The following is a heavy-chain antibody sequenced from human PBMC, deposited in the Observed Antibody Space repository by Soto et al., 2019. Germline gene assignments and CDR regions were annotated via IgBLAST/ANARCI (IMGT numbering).Heavy chain of an antibody. Sequence: ASVKVSCKASGGTFSSYAISWVRQAPGQGLEWMGGIIPIFGTANYAQKFQGRVTITADESTSTAYMELSSLRSEDTAVYYCAAEVVVRDIDFSAFDIWGQGTMVTVSS. D-gene: IGHD3-22*01. CDR2: IIPIFGTA. J-gene: IGHJ3*02. CDR3: AAEVVVRDIDFSAFDI. V-gene: IGHV1-69*13. CDR1: GGTFSSYA.